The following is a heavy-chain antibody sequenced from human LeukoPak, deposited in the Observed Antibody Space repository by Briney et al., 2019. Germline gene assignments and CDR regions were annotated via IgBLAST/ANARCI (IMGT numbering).Heavy chain of an antibody. J-gene: IGHJ4*02. CDR1: GFTFSSYG. Sequence: PGGSLRLSCAASGFTFSSYGMHWVRQAPGKGLEWVAFIRYDGSNKYYADPVKGRFTISRDNSKNTLYLQMNSLRAEDTAVYYCAKSTDGYSYYFDYWGQGTLVTVSS. CDR2: IRYDGSNK. CDR3: AKSTDGYSYYFDY. V-gene: IGHV3-30*02. D-gene: IGHD5-24*01.